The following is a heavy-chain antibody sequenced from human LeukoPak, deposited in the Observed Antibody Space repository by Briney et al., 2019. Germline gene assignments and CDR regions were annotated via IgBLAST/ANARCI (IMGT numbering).Heavy chain of an antibody. Sequence: SETLSLTCAVYGGSFSGYYWSWIRQPPGKGLEWIGYIYYSGSTNYNPSLKSRVTISVDTSKNQFSLKLSSVTAADTAVYYCARGSVRGGYAFDIWGQGTMVTVSS. CDR2: IYYSGST. V-gene: IGHV4-59*01. J-gene: IGHJ3*02. CDR1: GGSFSGYY. CDR3: ARGSVRGGYAFDI. D-gene: IGHD3-10*01.